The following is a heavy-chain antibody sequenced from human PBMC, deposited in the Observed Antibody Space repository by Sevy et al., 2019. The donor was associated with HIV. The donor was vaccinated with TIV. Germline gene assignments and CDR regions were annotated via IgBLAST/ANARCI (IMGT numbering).Heavy chain of an antibody. J-gene: IGHJ4*02. V-gene: IGHV1-69*13. CDR1: GGTFSSYA. CDR2: IIPIFGTA. D-gene: IGHD5-18*01. Sequence: ASVKVSCKASGGTFSSYAISWVRQAPGQGLEWMGGIIPIFGTANYAQTFQGRVTMTADESTSTAYMELSSLRSEDTAVYYCARTGGEVDTAMVNSFGYFDYWGQGTLVTVSS. CDR3: ARTGGEVDTAMVNSFGYFDY.